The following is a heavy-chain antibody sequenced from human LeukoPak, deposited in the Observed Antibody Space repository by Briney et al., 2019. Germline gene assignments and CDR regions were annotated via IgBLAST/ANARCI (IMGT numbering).Heavy chain of an antibody. J-gene: IGHJ3*02. D-gene: IGHD2-15*01. CDR1: GFTFSGSA. V-gene: IGHV3-73*01. CDR2: IRSKANSYAT. CDR3: TRLYPPSSLFGAGPEVAKTDAFDI. Sequence: PGGSLRLSCAASGFTFSGSAMHWVRQASGKGLEWVGRIRSKANSYATAYAASVKGRFTISRDDSKNTAYLQMNSLKTEDTAVYYCTRLYPPSSLFGAGPEVAKTDAFDIWGQGTMVTVSS.